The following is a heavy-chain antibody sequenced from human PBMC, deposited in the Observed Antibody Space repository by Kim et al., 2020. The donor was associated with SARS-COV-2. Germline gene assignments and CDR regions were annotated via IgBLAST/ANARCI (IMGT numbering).Heavy chain of an antibody. Sequence: GGSLRLSCAASGFTFSGSNMHWVRQASGKGLEWVGRISRKADNYATAYAASVRGRFTISRDDSKNTAYLQMNSLKTEDTAVYYCLYYDNSGYSPYFDYWGQGTLVTVSS. D-gene: IGHD3-22*01. CDR2: ISRKADNYAT. CDR1: GFTFSGSN. V-gene: IGHV3-73*01. CDR3: LYYDNSGYSPYFDY. J-gene: IGHJ4*02.